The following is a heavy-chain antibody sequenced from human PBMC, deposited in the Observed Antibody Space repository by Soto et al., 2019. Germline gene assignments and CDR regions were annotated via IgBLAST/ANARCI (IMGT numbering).Heavy chain of an antibody. Sequence: EVQLVESGGGLVQPGGSLRLSCAASGFTFSSYSMNWVRQAPGKGLEWVSYISSSSSTIYYADSVEGRFTISRDNAKNSLCLQMNSLREEDTALYYFARGLYYYDSRGYWGYWGQGTLVTVSS. J-gene: IGHJ4*02. CDR1: GFTFSSYS. CDR3: ARGLYYYDSRGYWGY. V-gene: IGHV3-48*02. D-gene: IGHD3-22*01. CDR2: ISSSSSTI.